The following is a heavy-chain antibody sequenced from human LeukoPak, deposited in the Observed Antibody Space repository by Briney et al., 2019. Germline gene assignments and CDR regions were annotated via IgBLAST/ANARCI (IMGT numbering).Heavy chain of an antibody. CDR1: GYTFTSYD. CDR3: ARSSSSSWYGYMDV. D-gene: IGHD6-13*01. CDR2: MNPNSGNT. V-gene: IGHV1-8*01. J-gene: IGHJ6*03. Sequence: ASVKVSCKASGYTFTSYDINWVRQATGQGLEWMGWMNPNSGNTGYAQKFQGRVTMTRSTSISTAYMELSSLRSEDTAVYYCARSSSSSWYGYMDVWGKVTTVTVSS.